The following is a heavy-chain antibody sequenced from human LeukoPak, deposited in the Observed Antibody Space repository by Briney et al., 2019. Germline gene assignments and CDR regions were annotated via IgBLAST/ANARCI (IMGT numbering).Heavy chain of an antibody. V-gene: IGHV1-8*03. J-gene: IGHJ4*02. Sequence: EGSVKVSCKASGYTFTSSGISWVRQAPGQGLEWMGWMNPNSGNTGYAQKFQGRVTITRNTSISTAYMELSSLRSEDTAVYYCARGGYGYGYNNYWGQGTLVTVSS. CDR2: MNPNSGNT. D-gene: IGHD5-18*01. CDR3: ARGGYGYGYNNY. CDR1: GYTFTSSG.